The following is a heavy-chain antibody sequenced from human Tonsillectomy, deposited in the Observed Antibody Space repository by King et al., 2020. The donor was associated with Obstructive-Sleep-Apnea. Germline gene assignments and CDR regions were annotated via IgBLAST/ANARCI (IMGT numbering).Heavy chain of an antibody. V-gene: IGHV3-30*04. CDR1: GFTLSSHA. J-gene: IGHJ6*02. Sequence: VQLVESGGGVVQPGRSLRLSCAASGFTLSSHAMHWVRQAPGKGLEWMAVISYDGSNKYYADSVKGRLTISRDYSKNTLYLQMNSLRAEDTAVYYCARDRGYFYGMDGLGQGTTGTVSS. CDR3: ARDRGYFYGMDG. CDR2: ISYDGSNK. D-gene: IGHD3-10*01.